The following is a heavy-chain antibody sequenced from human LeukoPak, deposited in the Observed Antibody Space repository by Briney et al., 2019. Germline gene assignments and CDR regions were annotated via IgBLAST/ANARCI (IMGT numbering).Heavy chain of an antibody. CDR2: ISSSSSYI. CDR3: AREGIAAAGEFDY. Sequence: PGGSLRLSCAASGFTFSSYSMNWVRQAPGKGLEWVSSISSSSSYIYYADSVKGRFTISRDNAKNSLYLQMNSLRAEDTAVYYCAREGIAAAGEFDYWGQGTLVTVSS. D-gene: IGHD6-13*01. CDR1: GFTFSSYS. V-gene: IGHV3-21*01. J-gene: IGHJ4*02.